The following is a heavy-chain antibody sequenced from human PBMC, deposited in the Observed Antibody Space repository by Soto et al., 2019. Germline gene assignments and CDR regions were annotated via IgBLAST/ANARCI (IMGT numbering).Heavy chain of an antibody. J-gene: IGHJ6*02. D-gene: IGHD3-22*01. Sequence: SETLSLTCTVSGGSISSYYWSWIRQPAGKGLEWIGRIYTSGSTNYNPSLKSRVTMSVDTSENQFSLKLSSVTAADTAVYYCARTGEQNYYDSSGRPYYYYYYGMDVWGQGTTVTVSS. CDR1: GGSISSYY. CDR2: IYTSGST. CDR3: ARTGEQNYYDSSGRPYYYYYYGMDV. V-gene: IGHV4-4*07.